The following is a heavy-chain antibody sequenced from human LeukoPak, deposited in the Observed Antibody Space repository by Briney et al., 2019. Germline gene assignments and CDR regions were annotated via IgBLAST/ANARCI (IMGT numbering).Heavy chain of an antibody. Sequence: GESLRLSCAASGFPFNAYWMTWVRQAPGKGLEWVANIRQDGDTKYYVDSVKGRFTISRDNAMNSLYLQMNSLRAEDTAIYYCARSLPYGTTWYGRSDFWGQGTPVTVSS. V-gene: IGHV3-7*03. J-gene: IGHJ4*02. CDR2: IRQDGDTK. CDR3: ARSLPYGTTWYGRSDF. D-gene: IGHD6-13*01. CDR1: GFPFNAYW.